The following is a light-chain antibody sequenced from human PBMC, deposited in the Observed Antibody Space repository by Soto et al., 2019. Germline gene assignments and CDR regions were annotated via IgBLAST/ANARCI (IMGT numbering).Light chain of an antibody. CDR1: QNIDNN. Sequence: EIVMTQSPATLSVSPGDRVTLSCRASQNIDNNLAWYQQRPGQPPRLLIYGASTRANGIPARFSGSGSGTEFTLTISSLQSEGFAVYCCQQYNNWPPLTFGGGTKVEIK. V-gene: IGKV3D-15*01. CDR3: QQYNNWPPLT. J-gene: IGKJ4*01. CDR2: GAS.